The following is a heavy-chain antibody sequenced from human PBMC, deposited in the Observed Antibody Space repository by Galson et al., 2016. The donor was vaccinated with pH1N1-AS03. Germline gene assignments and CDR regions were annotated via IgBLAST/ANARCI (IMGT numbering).Heavy chain of an antibody. V-gene: IGHV3-7*03. CDR1: GLDFSYFW. Sequence: SLRLSCAASGLDFSYFWMTWVRQAPGKGPEWVANIKQDGSETHYVDSVKGRFTISRDNSKNTLYLQMNSLAAADTAVYYCAKAPNAVSTGGEYWGQGTLVTVSS. D-gene: IGHD5/OR15-5a*01. CDR3: AKAPNAVSTGGEY. CDR2: IKQDGSET. J-gene: IGHJ4*02.